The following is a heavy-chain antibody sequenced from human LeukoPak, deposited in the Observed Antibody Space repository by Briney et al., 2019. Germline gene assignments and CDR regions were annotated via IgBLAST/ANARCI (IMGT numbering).Heavy chain of an antibody. D-gene: IGHD5-18*01. J-gene: IGHJ4*02. Sequence: ASVKVSCKASGYTFTKYGISWVRQAPGQGLEWMGWISTYNGNTNYAQKFQGRVTMTTDTSTSTAYMELRSLRSDDTAMHYCARVRYFYGYYFDYWGQGTLVTVSS. CDR2: ISTYNGNT. CDR3: ARVRYFYGYYFDY. CDR1: GYTFTKYG. V-gene: IGHV1-18*01.